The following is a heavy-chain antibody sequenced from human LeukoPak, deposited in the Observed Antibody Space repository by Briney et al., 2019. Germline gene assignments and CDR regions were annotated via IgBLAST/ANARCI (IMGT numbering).Heavy chain of an antibody. Sequence: PGGSLRLSCAASGFTLSDSAMHWVRQASGKGLEWVGRIRSKAKSYATIYAASVKGRFTLSRDDSKNTAYLQMNSLRAEDTAVYYCARDILGFNGFHDYWGQGTLVTVSS. CDR2: IRSKAKSYAT. J-gene: IGHJ4*02. V-gene: IGHV3-73*01. D-gene: IGHD2-21*01. CDR1: GFTLSDSA. CDR3: ARDILGFNGFHDY.